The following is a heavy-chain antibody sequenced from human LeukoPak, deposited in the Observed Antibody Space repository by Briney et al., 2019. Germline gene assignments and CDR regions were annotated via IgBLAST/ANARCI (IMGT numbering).Heavy chain of an antibody. Sequence: PSETLSLTCAVYGGSFSGYYWSWIRQPPGKGLEWIGEINHSGSTNYNPSLKSRVTISVDTSKNQFSLKLSSVTAADTAVYYGARHAYRWLQSHFDYWGQGTLVTVSS. D-gene: IGHD5-24*01. CDR3: ARHAYRWLQSHFDY. J-gene: IGHJ4*02. V-gene: IGHV4-34*01. CDR2: INHSGST. CDR1: GGSFSGYY.